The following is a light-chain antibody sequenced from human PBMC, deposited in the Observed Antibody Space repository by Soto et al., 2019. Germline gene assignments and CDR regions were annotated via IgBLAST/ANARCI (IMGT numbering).Light chain of an antibody. J-gene: IGLJ1*01. V-gene: IGLV2-8*01. CDR3: SSYAGSNNYV. CDR2: EVS. Sequence: QSALTQPPSASGSPGQSVTISCTGTSSVVGGYNYVSWYQQHPGKAPKLMIYEVSKRPSGFLDRFSGSKSGNTASLTVSGLQAEDEADYYCSSYAGSNNYVFGTGTKVTVL. CDR1: SSVVGGYNY.